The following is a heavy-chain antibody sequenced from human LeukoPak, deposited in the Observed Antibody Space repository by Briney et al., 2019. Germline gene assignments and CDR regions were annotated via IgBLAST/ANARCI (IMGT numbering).Heavy chain of an antibody. V-gene: IGHV4-39*01. D-gene: IGHD6-13*01. CDR3: ARLGIHTSSGYYFDY. CDR2: VYYSGSI. J-gene: IGHJ4*02. CDR1: GGSLSSSSYY. Sequence: PSGTLSLTCTVSGGSLSSSSYYWGWIRQPPGKGLEWVGLVYYSGSIYYNPSLKSRVTISVDTSKNQFSLKLSSVTAADTAVYYCARLGIHTSSGYYFDYWGQGTLVTVSS.